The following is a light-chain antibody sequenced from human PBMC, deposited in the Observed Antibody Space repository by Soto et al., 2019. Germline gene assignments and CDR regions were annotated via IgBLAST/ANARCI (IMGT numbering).Light chain of an antibody. Sequence: EIVMTQSPATLSVSPGERATLSCRASQSVTSNLAWYQQKPGQAPRLLVYVASTRAAGIPARFSCRGSGTDFTLTISSQQSEDFAVYYCQQYNDWPFTFGPGTKVDI. V-gene: IGKV3-15*01. CDR2: VAS. CDR1: QSVTSN. J-gene: IGKJ3*01. CDR3: QQYNDWPFT.